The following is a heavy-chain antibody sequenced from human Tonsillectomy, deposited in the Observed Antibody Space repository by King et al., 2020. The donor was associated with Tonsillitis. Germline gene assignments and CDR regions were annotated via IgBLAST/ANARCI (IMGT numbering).Heavy chain of an antibody. J-gene: IGHJ4*02. V-gene: IGHV3-30*18. CDR3: AKGLDY. CDR1: GFTFSSYG. CDR2: ISYDGSNK. Sequence: QVQLVESGGGVVQPGRSLRLSCAASGFTFSSYGMHWVRQAPGKGLEWEAVISYDGSNKYYADSVKGRFTISRDNSKNTLYLQMNSLRAEDTAVYYCAKGLDYWGQGTLVTVSS.